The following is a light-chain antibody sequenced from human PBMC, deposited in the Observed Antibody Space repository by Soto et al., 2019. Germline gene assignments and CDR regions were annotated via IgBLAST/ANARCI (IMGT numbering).Light chain of an antibody. CDR3: QHYGSAPRT. J-gene: IGKJ1*01. V-gene: IGKV3-20*01. CDR2: DAS. Sequence: EIVLTQSPGTLSLSPGERAILSCRASQSVSSDSLAWYRQKPGQAPRLLVYDASSRATGIPDRFSGSGSGTDFTLTISRLEPEAFAVYYCQHYGSAPRTVGQGTKVESK. CDR1: QSVSSDS.